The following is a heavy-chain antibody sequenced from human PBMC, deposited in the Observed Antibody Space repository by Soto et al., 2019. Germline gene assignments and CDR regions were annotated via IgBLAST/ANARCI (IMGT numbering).Heavy chain of an antibody. V-gene: IGHV1-8*01. J-gene: IGHJ6*02. CDR3: ARRGYSSSWYYYYYYGMDG. Sequence: ASVKVSCKASGYTFTSYDINWVRQATGQGLEWMGWMNPNSGNTGYAQKFQGRVTMARNTSISTAYMELSSLRSEDTAVYYCARRGYSSSWYYYYYYGMDGWGQGTMVTVSS. CDR2: MNPNSGNT. D-gene: IGHD6-13*01. CDR1: GYTFTSYD.